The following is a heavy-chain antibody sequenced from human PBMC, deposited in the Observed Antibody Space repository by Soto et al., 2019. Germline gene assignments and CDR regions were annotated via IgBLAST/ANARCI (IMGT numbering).Heavy chain of an antibody. V-gene: IGHV4-34*01. CDR2: ISQSGST. Sequence: SETLSLTCAVYGGSFSGYYWNWIRQPPGKGLEWIGEISQSGSTNYNPSLKGRVTISVDTSKNQFSLKLSSVTAADTAVYYCAGAVFGGVIVPLDAFDIWGQGTMVTVSS. CDR3: AGAVFGGVIVPLDAFDI. J-gene: IGHJ3*02. CDR1: GGSFSGYY. D-gene: IGHD3-16*02.